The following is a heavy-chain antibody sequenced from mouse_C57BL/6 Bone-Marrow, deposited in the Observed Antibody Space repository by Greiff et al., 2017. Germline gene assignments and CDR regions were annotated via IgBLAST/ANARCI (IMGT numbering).Heavy chain of an antibody. CDR1: GFSLTSYG. D-gene: IGHD4-1*02. CDR2: IWSGGST. J-gene: IGHJ3*01. V-gene: IGHV2-2*01. Sequence: VMLVESGPGLVQPSQSLSITCTVSGFSLTSYGVHWVRQSPGKGLEWLGVIWSGGSTDYNAAFISRLSISKDNSKSQVFFKMNSLQADDTAIYYCASQLPFAYWGQGTLVTVSA. CDR3: ASQLPFAY.